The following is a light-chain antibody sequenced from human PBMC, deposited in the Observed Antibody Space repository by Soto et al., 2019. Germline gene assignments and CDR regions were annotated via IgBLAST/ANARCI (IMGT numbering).Light chain of an antibody. J-gene: IGLJ2*01. CDR3: GTWDSSLSAVV. CDR1: TSNIGYNY. Sequence: QSALTQPPSVSAAPGQKVTISCSGGTSNIGYNYVSWYRQLPGTAPKLLIYDNNKRPSGIPDRFSGSKSGTSATLGITGLQTGDEADYYCGTWDSSLSAVVFGGGTKLTVL. CDR2: DNN. V-gene: IGLV1-51*01.